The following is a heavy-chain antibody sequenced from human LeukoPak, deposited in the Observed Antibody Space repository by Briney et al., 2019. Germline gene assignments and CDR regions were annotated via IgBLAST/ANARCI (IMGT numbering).Heavy chain of an antibody. Sequence: ASVKVSCKTSGGTFNNSAISWVRQAPGQGLEWLGGIMPLFGTAGYAQKFQGRVTITRDESTRTVYLELTSLTSDDTAVYYCARDVHGDYGSGWFDPWGQGTLVSVSS. D-gene: IGHD4-17*01. J-gene: IGHJ5*02. CDR1: GGTFNNSA. CDR3: ARDVHGDYGSGWFDP. V-gene: IGHV1-69*05. CDR2: IMPLFGTA.